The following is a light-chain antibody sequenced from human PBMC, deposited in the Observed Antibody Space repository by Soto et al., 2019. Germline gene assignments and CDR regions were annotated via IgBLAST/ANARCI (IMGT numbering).Light chain of an antibody. Sequence: DIQMTQSPSTLSASIGDRITITCRASQSVSYWLAWYQQKPGKAPKLLIYKASSLHTGVPSRFRGSGSGTEFTLTISSLQPDDFATYYCQQYNSYPWTFGQGTKVEIK. J-gene: IGKJ1*01. CDR3: QQYNSYPWT. CDR1: QSVSYW. V-gene: IGKV1-5*03. CDR2: KAS.